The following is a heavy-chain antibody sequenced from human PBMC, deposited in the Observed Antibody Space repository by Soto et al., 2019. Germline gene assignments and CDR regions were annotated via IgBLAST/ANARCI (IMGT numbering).Heavy chain of an antibody. CDR3: ATGRGYSGYEPYYYYGMDV. J-gene: IGHJ6*02. CDR2: ISYDGSNK. V-gene: IGHV3-30*03. D-gene: IGHD5-12*01. Sequence: GGSLRRSCAASGFTFSSYGMHWVRQAPGKGLEWVAVISYDGSNKYYADSVKGRFTISRDNSKNTLYLQMNSLRAEDTAVYYCATGRGYSGYEPYYYYGMDVWGQGTTVTVSS. CDR1: GFTFSSYG.